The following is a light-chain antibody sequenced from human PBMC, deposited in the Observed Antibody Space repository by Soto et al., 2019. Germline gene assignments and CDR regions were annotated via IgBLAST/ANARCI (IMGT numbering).Light chain of an antibody. CDR1: SGDVGGYNY. V-gene: IGLV2-11*01. J-gene: IGLJ3*02. CDR3: CSYAGSYTWV. Sequence: QSALTQPRSVSGSPGQSVTISCTGTSGDVGGYNYVSWYQHHPGKAPKLMIYDVSKRPSGVPDRFSGSKSGNTASLTISGLQAEDEADYYCCSYAGSYTWVFGGGTKVTVL. CDR2: DVS.